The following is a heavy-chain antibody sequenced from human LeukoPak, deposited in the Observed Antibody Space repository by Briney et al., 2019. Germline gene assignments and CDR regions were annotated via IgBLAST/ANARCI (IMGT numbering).Heavy chain of an antibody. CDR2: ISSSGSTI. CDR1: GFTFSDYY. J-gene: IGHJ5*02. D-gene: IGHD3-22*01. V-gene: IGHV3-11*01. Sequence: GGSLRLSCAASGFTFSDYYMSWIRQAPGKGLEWVSYISSSGSTIYYADSVKGRFTISRDNAKNSLYLQMNSLRAEDTAVYYCAKSIYVSSGYYYPWGQGTLVTVSS. CDR3: AKSIYVSSGYYYP.